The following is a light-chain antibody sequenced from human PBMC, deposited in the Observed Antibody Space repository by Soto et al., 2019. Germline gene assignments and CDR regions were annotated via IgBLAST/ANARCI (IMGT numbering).Light chain of an antibody. CDR1: QDIRSD. Sequence: AIQMTQSPSSLSASVGDRVTITCRASQDIRSDLGWYQQKPGKAPKLLIYGASTLQTGVPSRFSGSGSGTDFTLTISRLQPEDFAAYYCLQDYSYPFTFGQGTKLEIK. CDR3: LQDYSYPFT. V-gene: IGKV1-6*01. CDR2: GAS. J-gene: IGKJ2*01.